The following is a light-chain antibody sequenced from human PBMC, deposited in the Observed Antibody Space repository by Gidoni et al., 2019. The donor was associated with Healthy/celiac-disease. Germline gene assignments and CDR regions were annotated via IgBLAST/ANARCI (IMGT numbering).Light chain of an antibody. CDR1: SSDVGGYNY. CDR2: EVS. Sequence: QSALTQPASVSGSPGQSITISCTGTSSDVGGYNYVPWYQQPPGKAPKLMIYEVSNRPSGVPDRFSGSKSGNTASLTISGLQAEDEADYYCSSYTSSSTRVFGTGTKVTVL. V-gene: IGLV2-14*01. J-gene: IGLJ1*01. CDR3: SSYTSSSTRV.